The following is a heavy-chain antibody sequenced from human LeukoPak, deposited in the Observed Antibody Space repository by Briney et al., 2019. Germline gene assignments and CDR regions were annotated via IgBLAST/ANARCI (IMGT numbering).Heavy chain of an antibody. Sequence: SQTLSLTCAISGDSVSSNSAAWNWIRQSPSRGLEWLGRTYYRSKWYNDYAVSVKSRITINPDTSKNQFSLQLNSVTPEDTAVYYCARDPYSSSWYESNWFDPWGQGTLVTVSS. D-gene: IGHD6-13*01. V-gene: IGHV6-1*01. J-gene: IGHJ5*02. CDR2: TYYRSKWYN. CDR1: GDSVSSNSAA. CDR3: ARDPYSSSWYESNWFDP.